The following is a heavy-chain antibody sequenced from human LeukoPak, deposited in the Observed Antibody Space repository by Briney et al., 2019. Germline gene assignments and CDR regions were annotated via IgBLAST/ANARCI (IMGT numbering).Heavy chain of an antibody. Sequence: SETLSLTCTVSGGSISSYYWSWIRQPAGKGLEWIGRIYTSGSTNYNPSLKSRVTISVDTSKNQFSLKLTSVTTADTAVYFCARDSAGDYWLDPWGQGTPVTVSS. D-gene: IGHD7-27*01. J-gene: IGHJ5*02. CDR3: ARDSAGDYWLDP. CDR2: IYTSGST. CDR1: GGSISSYY. V-gene: IGHV4-4*07.